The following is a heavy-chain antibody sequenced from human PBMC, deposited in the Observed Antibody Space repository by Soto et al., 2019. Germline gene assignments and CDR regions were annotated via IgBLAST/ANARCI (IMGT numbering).Heavy chain of an antibody. J-gene: IGHJ4*02. V-gene: IGHV3-43*01. D-gene: IGHD2-15*01. CDR1: GFTVSSNY. CDR3: AKVRGYCSGGGCLTLEN. CDR2: INWDGDTT. Sequence: PGGSLRLSCAASGFTVSSNYMSWVRQAPGKGLEWVSHINWDGDTTYYADSVKGRFTISRDNSKNSLYLHMNSLSTEDTALYFCAKVRGYCSGGGCLTLENWGQGPLVTV.